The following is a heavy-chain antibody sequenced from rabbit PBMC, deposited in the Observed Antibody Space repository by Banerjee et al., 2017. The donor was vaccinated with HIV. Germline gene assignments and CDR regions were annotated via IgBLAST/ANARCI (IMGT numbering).Heavy chain of an antibody. D-gene: IGHD6-1*01. V-gene: IGHV1S45*01. CDR1: GFDFSAYG. CDR3: ARSNGVTTGGYDAYAYGTANL. CDR2: IAGSSSGFT. J-gene: IGHJ4*01. Sequence: QDHLVESGGGLVQPGGSLKLSCKASGFDFSAYGVSWVRQAPGKGLEWISCIAGSSSGFTYSATWATGRFSISKTSSTTVTLQMTSLTVADTATYFCARSNGVTTGGYDAYAYGTANLWGQGPLVTVS.